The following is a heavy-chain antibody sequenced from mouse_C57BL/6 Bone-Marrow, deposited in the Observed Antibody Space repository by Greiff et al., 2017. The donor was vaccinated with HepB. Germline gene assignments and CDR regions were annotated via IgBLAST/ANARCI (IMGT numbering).Heavy chain of an antibody. CDR2: ILPGSGST. J-gene: IGHJ1*03. V-gene: IGHV1-9*01. CDR1: GYTFTGYW. D-gene: IGHD1-1*01. Sequence: QVQLQQSGAELMKPGASVKLSCKATGYTFTGYWIEWVKQRPGHGLEWIGEILPGSGSTNYNEKFKGKATFTADTSSNTAYMQLSSLTTEDSAIYYCARPLTTVVATDWYFDVWGTGTTVTVSS. CDR3: ARPLTTVVATDWYFDV.